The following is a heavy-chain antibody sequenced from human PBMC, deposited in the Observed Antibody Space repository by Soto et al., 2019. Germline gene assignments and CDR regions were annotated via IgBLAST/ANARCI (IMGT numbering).Heavy chain of an antibody. D-gene: IGHD6-19*01. Sequence: QVQLVESGGGVVHPGESLRLSCVTSGFTFSDFVMQWVRQAPGKGLEWVAVIWYDGGYKYYADSVKGRFTISRDNSKNTLYLQMNSLRAEDTAVYYCARDSQGTVAVRFDYWGQGTLVTVSS. J-gene: IGHJ4*02. CDR2: IWYDGGYK. CDR3: ARDSQGTVAVRFDY. V-gene: IGHV3-33*01. CDR1: GFTFSDFV.